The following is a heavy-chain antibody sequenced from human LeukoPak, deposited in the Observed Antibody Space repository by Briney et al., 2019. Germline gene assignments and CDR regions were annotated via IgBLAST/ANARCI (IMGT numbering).Heavy chain of an antibody. CDR1: GYTFTGYY. CDR2: INPNSGGT. CDR3: ERLVGATDYYYYGMDV. Sequence: ASVKVSCKASGYTFTGYYMHWARQAPGQGLEWMGWINPNSGGTNYAQKFQGRVTMTRDTSISTAYMELSRLRSDDTAVYYCERLVGATDYYYYGMDVWGQGTTVTVSS. J-gene: IGHJ6*02. D-gene: IGHD1-26*01. V-gene: IGHV1-2*02.